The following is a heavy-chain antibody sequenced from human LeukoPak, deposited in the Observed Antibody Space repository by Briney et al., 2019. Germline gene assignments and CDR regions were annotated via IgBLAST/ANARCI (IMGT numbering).Heavy chain of an antibody. J-gene: IGHJ4*02. CDR2: IQSDGSNK. V-gene: IGHV3-30*02. CDR3: AKDRWTGFSAIDY. D-gene: IGHD3/OR15-3a*01. Sequence: GGSLRLSCAASGFTFSSYGMHWVRHTPGKGLEWVAFIQSDGSNKYYGDSVRGQFTISRDNSKNTLYLQMNSLRAEDTAVFYCAKDRWTGFSAIDYWGQGTLVTVSS. CDR1: GFTFSSYG.